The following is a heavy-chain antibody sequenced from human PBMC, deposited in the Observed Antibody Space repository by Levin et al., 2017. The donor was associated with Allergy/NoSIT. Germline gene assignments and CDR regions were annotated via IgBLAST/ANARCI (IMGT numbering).Heavy chain of an antibody. J-gene: IGHJ4*02. CDR2: ISYDGSNK. D-gene: IGHD3-22*01. CDR1: GFTFSSYG. Sequence: GESLKISCAASGFTFSSYGMHWVRQAPGKGLEWVAVISYDGSNKYYADSVKGRFTISRDNSKNTLYLQMNSLRAEDTAVYYCAKDLKRYYYDSSGPFDWGQGTLVTVSS. CDR3: AKDLKRYYYDSSGPFD. V-gene: IGHV3-30*18.